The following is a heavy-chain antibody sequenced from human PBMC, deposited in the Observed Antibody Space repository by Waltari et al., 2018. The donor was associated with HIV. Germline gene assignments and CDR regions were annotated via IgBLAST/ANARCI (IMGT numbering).Heavy chain of an antibody. J-gene: IGHJ4*02. CDR1: GFTFRSYC. V-gene: IGHV3-48*02. CDR3: ARDINYYDSSGYPG. CDR2: ISSSSSTI. D-gene: IGHD3-22*01. Sequence: EVQLVESGGGLVQPGGSLRLSCAAAGFTFRSYCMSWDRQAPGKGLEWVSYISSSSSTIYYADSVKGRFTISRDNAKNSLYLQMNSLRDEDTAVYYCARDINYYDSSGYPGWGQGTLVTVSS.